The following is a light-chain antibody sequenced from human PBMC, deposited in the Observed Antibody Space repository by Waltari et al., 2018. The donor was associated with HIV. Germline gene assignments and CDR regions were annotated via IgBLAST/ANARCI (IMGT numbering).Light chain of an antibody. V-gene: IGKV1-33*01. CDR1: QDISTY. CDR3: QQYDDVPFT. CDR2: DVS. Sequence: DIQMTQSPSSLSASVGDRVTITCQASQDISTYLNWFQQKPGKAPKLLIYDVSNLETGVPSRFSGSGSGTDFNFTITGLQSEDFAIYCCQQYDDVPFTFGPGTKMDIK. J-gene: IGKJ3*01.